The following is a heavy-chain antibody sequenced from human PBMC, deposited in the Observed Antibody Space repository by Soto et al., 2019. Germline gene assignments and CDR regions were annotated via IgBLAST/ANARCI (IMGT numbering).Heavy chain of an antibody. J-gene: IGHJ4*02. CDR2: ISSSSSTI. CDR3: ARPRGYSYVLPDY. V-gene: IGHV3-48*02. CDR1: GFTFSTYN. D-gene: IGHD5-18*01. Sequence: GGSLRLSCAASGFTFSTYNMDWVRQAPGKGLEWVSYISSSSSTIYYADSVKGRFTISRDNAKNSLYLHMNSLRDEDTAVYYCARPRGYSYVLPDYWGQGTLVTVSS.